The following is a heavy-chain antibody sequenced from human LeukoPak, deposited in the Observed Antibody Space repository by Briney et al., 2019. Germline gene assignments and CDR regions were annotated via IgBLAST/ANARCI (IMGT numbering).Heavy chain of an antibody. CDR2: INPNTAGT. D-gene: IGHD4-11*01. CDR3: ATSAGDYRAGHYYYMGV. V-gene: IGHV1-2*02. CDR1: GYTFTGYY. Sequence: AASVKVSCKASGYTFTGYYFHWVRQAPGQGLEWMGWINPNTAGTNYAQKFLGGVTLIWDTSISTAYMELNRLTSDDTAVYYCATSAGDYRAGHYYYMGVWGKGTSVTVSS. J-gene: IGHJ6*03.